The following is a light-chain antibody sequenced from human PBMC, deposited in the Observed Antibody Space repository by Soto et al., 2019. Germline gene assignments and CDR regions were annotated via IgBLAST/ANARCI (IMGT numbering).Light chain of an antibody. J-gene: IGKJ1*01. Sequence: DIQMTQSPSTLSASVGDRVTITCRASQSVSSRLAWYQHKPGKAPKLLIYQVSNSESGVPSRFSGSGSGTEFTLTISSLQPDDFATYYCQQYNSYSWTFGQGTRVEIK. CDR2: QVS. CDR3: QQYNSYSWT. CDR1: QSVSSR. V-gene: IGKV1-5*03.